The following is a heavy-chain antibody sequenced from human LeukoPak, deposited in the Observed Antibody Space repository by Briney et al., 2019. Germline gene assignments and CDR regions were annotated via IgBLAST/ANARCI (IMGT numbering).Heavy chain of an antibody. Sequence: PSETLSLTCTVSGGSISSYYWGWIRQPPGKGLEWIGSIYYSGSTYYNPSLKSRVTISVDTSKNQFSLKLSSVTAADTAVYYCARHRDEAGDIVVVPAAPGFVWFDPWGQGTLVTVSS. D-gene: IGHD2-2*01. CDR3: ARHRDEAGDIVVVPAAPGFVWFDP. CDR2: IYYSGST. CDR1: GGSISSYY. J-gene: IGHJ5*02. V-gene: IGHV4-39*01.